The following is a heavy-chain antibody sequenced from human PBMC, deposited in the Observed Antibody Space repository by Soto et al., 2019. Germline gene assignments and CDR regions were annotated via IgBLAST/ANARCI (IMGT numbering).Heavy chain of an antibody. CDR1: GYSFTIYW. J-gene: IGHJ6*02. V-gene: IGHV5-51*01. D-gene: IGHD4-17*01. Sequence: PGESLKISCKGSGYSFTIYWIGWVRQMPGKGLEWMGIIYPADSDTRYSPSFQGQVTISADKSISTAYLQWSSLKASDTAMYYCARHGGYGDSGGDYYGMDVWGQGTTVTVS. CDR2: IYPADSDT. CDR3: ARHGGYGDSGGDYYGMDV.